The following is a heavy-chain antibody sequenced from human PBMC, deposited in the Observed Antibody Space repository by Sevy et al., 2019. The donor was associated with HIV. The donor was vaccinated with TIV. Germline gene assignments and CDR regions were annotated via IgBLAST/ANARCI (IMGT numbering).Heavy chain of an antibody. J-gene: IGHJ4*02. CDR2: VNGDGSTT. Sequence: GGSLRLSCAASGFTFSTYWMHWVRQAPGKGLVWVSRVNGDGSTTNYADSVKGRFTISRDNAKNTLFLQTNSLRAEDTAVYYCARYVGATYPIDYWGQGTLVTVSS. D-gene: IGHD1-26*01. CDR1: GFTFSTYW. V-gene: IGHV3-74*01. CDR3: ARYVGATYPIDY.